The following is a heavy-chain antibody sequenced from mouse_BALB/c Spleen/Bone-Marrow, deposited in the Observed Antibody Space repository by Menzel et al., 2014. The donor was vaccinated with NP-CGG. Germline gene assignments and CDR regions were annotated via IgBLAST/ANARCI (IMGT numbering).Heavy chain of an antibody. CDR3: ARPTPRYYAMDY. Sequence: VQLVESGPGLVAPSQSLSITCTVSGFSLTNYGVYWARQPPGKGLEWLGVIWAGGSTNYNSALMSRLGISKDNSKSQVFLKMNSLQTDDTAMYYCARPTPRYYAMDYWGQGTSVTVSS. J-gene: IGHJ4*01. V-gene: IGHV2-9*02. CDR1: GFSLTNYG. CDR2: IWAGGST. D-gene: IGHD6-1*01.